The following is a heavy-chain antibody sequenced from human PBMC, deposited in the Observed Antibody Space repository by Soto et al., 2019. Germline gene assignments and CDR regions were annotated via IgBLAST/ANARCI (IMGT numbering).Heavy chain of an antibody. CDR1: GGSISSGDYY. CDR3: ARDPVPGIAAA. V-gene: IGHV4-30-4*01. D-gene: IGHD6-13*01. Sequence: QVQLQESGPGLVKPSQTLSPTCTVPGGSISSGDYYWSWIRQPPGKGLEWIGYIYYSGSTYYTPSLKSRVTISVDTSKNQFSLKLSSVTAADTAVYYCARDPVPGIAAAWGQGTLVTVSS. J-gene: IGHJ4*02. CDR2: IYYSGST.